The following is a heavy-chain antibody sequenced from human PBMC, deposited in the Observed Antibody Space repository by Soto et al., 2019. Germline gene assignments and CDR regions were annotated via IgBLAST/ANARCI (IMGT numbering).Heavy chain of an antibody. V-gene: IGHV3-30*18. J-gene: IGHJ6*02. CDR1: GFTFSSYG. CDR3: AKNGASYSSGQYYYYGMDV. CDR2: ISYDGSNK. Sequence: LRLSCVASGFTFSSYGMHWVRQAPGKGLEWVAVISYDGSNKYYADCVKGRFTISRDNSKNTLYLQMNSLRAEDTAVYYCAKNGASYSSGQYYYYGMDVWGQGTTLTVSS. D-gene: IGHD6-19*01.